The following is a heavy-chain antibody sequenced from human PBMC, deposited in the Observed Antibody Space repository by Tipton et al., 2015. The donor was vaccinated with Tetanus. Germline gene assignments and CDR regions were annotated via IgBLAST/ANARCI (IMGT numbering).Heavy chain of an antibody. Sequence: GSLRLSCAASGFDFRSDWMTWVRQAPGKGPEWVANIKQDGNEKYHVDSVKGRFTISRDNGKNLLYLEMNSLRVEDTAVYYCARDPHTIRTGNHRGFDYWGQGTLVTVSS. CDR3: ARDPHTIRTGNHRGFDY. CDR2: IKQDGNEK. D-gene: IGHD3-10*01. J-gene: IGHJ4*02. CDR1: GFDFRSDW. V-gene: IGHV3-7*03.